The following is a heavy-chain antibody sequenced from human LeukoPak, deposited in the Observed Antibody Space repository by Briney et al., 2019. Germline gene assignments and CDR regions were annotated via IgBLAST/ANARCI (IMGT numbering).Heavy chain of an antibody. Sequence: ASVKVSCKASGYTFTTYGISWVRQAPGQGLEWMGWISAYNGDTNYAQKFQGRVTMTTDTSTSTAYMELRSLRSDDTAVYYCPRGWDSGYVSFWGQGTLVTVSS. CDR1: GYTFTTYG. D-gene: IGHD5-12*01. J-gene: IGHJ4*02. CDR3: PRGWDSGYVSF. CDR2: ISAYNGDT. V-gene: IGHV1-18*01.